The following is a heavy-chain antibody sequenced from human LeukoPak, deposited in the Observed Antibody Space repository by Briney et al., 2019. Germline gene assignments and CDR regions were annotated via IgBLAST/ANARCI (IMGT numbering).Heavy chain of an antibody. J-gene: IGHJ4*02. CDR2: ISSSSSTI. CDR3: AREHCSSTSCYTGRASHFDY. CDR1: GFTFSSYS. D-gene: IGHD2-2*02. V-gene: IGHV3-48*01. Sequence: GGSLRLSCAASGFTFSSYSMNWVRQAPGKGLEWVSYISSSSSTIYYADSVKGRFTISRDNAKNSLYLQMNSLRAEDTAVYYCAREHCSSTSCYTGRASHFDYWGQGTLVTVSS.